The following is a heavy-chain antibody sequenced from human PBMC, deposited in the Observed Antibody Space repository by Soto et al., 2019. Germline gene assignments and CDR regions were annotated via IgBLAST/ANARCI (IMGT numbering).Heavy chain of an antibody. CDR1: GGSISSGGYY. Sequence: QVQLQESGPGLVKPSQTLSLTCTVSGGSISSGGYYWSWIRQHPGKGLEWIGYIYYRGSTYYNPSLKSRVTISVDTSKNPFSLKLSSVTAADTAVYYCARGGYGARALTWFDPWGQGTLVTVSS. CDR3: ARGGYGARALTWFDP. V-gene: IGHV4-31*03. CDR2: IYYRGST. J-gene: IGHJ5*02. D-gene: IGHD6-13*01.